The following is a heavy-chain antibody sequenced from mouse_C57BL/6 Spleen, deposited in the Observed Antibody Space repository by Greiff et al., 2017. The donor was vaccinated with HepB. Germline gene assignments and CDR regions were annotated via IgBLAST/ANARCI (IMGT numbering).Heavy chain of an antibody. J-gene: IGHJ4*01. CDR3: ARDSPTPYDGRAMDY. Sequence: ESGPSLVRPSQTLSLTCTVTGFSINSDCYWIWIRQFPGNKLEYIGYTFYSGITYYNPSLESRTYITRDTSKNQFSLKLSSVTTEDTATYYCARDSPTPYDGRAMDYWGQGTSVTVSS. CDR2: TFYSGIT. D-gene: IGHD2-3*01. CDR1: GFSINSDCY. V-gene: IGHV3-3*01.